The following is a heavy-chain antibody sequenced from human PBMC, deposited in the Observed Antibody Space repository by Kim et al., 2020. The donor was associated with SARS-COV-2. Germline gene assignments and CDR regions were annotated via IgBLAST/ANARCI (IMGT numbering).Heavy chain of an antibody. J-gene: IGHJ6*02. CDR1: GFTFSSYS. Sequence: GGSLRLSCAASGFTFSSYSMNWVRQAPGKGLEWVSSISSSSSYIYYADSVKGRFTISRDNANNSLYLQMNSLSAEDTAVYYCARDRHVDTAMVYYYYGRDFWGQGTTVTVSS. D-gene: IGHD5-18*01. CDR2: ISSSSSYI. CDR3: ARDRHVDTAMVYYYYGRDF. V-gene: IGHV3-21*01.